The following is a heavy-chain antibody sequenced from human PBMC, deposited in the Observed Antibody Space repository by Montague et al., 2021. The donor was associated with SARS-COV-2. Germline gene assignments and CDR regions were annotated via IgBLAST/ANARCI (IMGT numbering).Heavy chain of an antibody. J-gene: IGHJ4*02. CDR2: IYYSLYT. CDR3: TRNAHYGSASYYIDY. Sequence: SETLSLTCTVSGASVNSGDFYWSWIRQAPGKGLEWMGYIYYSLYTNYNPSLKSRISISVDRSMNQFPLKLSSVTAADTAVYFCTRNAHYGSASYYIDYWGLGTVVIVSS. V-gene: IGHV4-61*08. D-gene: IGHD3-10*01. CDR1: GASVNSGDFY.